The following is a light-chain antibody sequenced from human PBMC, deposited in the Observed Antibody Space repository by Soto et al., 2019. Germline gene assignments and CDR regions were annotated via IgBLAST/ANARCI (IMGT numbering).Light chain of an antibody. CDR3: QSYDTSLRTSV. CDR1: SSNIGAGYD. V-gene: IGLV1-40*01. J-gene: IGLJ2*01. CDR2: RNT. Sequence: QSVLTQPPSVSGAPGQRVTISCTGSSSNIGAGYDVHWYQQLPGAAPKLLIYRNTNRPSGVTDRFSGSKSGTSASLALTGVQGEDEADYYCQSYDTSLRTSVFGGGTKVTVL.